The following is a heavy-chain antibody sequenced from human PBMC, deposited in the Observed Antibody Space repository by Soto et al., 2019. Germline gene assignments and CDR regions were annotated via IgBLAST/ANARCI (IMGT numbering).Heavy chain of an antibody. CDR1: GYTFTSYG. CDR2: ISAYNGNT. V-gene: IGHV1-18*04. J-gene: IGHJ6*02. Sequence: GASVKVSCKASGYTFTSYGISWVRQAPGQGLEWMGWISAYNGNTNYAQKLQGRVTMTTDTSTSTAYMELRSLRSDDTAVYYCAREGASLTVSYGMDVWGQGTTVTVSS. CDR3: AREGASLTVSYGMDV. D-gene: IGHD4-4*01.